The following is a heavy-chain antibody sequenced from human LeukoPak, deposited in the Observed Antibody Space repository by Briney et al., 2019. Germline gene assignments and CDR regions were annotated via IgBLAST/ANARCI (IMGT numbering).Heavy chain of an antibody. J-gene: IGHJ3*02. CDR1: GFTFSSYG. D-gene: IGHD6-19*01. CDR2: IRGSVGSK. Sequence: GGSLRLSCAASGFTFSSYGMHSVRQPPGKGLEWVSAIRGSVGSKYYEDSDEGPFTISRDNSKNTLYLQMNSLRAEDTAVYYCAKDITPYSSDPRDAFDIWGQGTMVPVSS. V-gene: IGHV3-23*01. CDR3: AKDITPYSSDPRDAFDI.